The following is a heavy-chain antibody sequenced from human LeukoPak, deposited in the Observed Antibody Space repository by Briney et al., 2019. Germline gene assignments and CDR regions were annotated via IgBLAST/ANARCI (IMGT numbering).Heavy chain of an antibody. CDR1: GGSISSGDYY. J-gene: IGHJ3*02. D-gene: IGHD2-2*01. CDR3: ARDPLLGYCSSTSCYAHHALDI. CDR2: IYYSGST. V-gene: IGHV4-30-4*01. Sequence: NPSETLSLTCTVSGGSISSGDYYWSWIRQPPGKGLEWIGYIYYSGSTYYNPSLKSRVTISVDTSKNQFSLKLSSVTVADTAVYYCARDPLLGYCSSTSCYAHHALDIWGQGTMVTVSS.